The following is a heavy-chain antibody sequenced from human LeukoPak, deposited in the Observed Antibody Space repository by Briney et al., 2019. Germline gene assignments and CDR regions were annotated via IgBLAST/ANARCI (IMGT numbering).Heavy chain of an antibody. CDR3: AGDKRGSLDY. J-gene: IGHJ4*02. CDR1: GYNFYDADSH. CDR2: IDPRSGGT. D-gene: IGHD1-1*01. Sequence: ADSVKVSCNTFGYNFYDADSHLHWVRQAPGQGLEWMGRIDPRSGGTTYAQNLQGRVTMTWDTSITTGYMDLTRLRSDDTAMYYCAGDKRGSLDYWGQGTPVVVSS. V-gene: IGHV1-2*06.